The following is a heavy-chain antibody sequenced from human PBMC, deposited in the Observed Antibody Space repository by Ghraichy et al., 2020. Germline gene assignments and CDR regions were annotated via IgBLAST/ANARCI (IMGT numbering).Heavy chain of an antibody. Sequence: GGSLRLSCAASGFTFSSYAMSWVRQAPGKGLEWVSAISGNGGSTYYADSVKGRFTISRDNSKNTLYLQMNSLRAEDTAVYYCAKGKVAVANAPPDYWGQGTLVTVSS. CDR2: ISGNGGST. CDR3: AKGKVAVANAPPDY. D-gene: IGHD6-19*01. J-gene: IGHJ4*02. CDR1: GFTFSSYA. V-gene: IGHV3-23*01.